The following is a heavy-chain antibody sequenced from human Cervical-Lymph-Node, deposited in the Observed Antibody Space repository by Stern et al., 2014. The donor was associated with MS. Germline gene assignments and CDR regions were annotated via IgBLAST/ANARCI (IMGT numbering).Heavy chain of an antibody. CDR3: ARHQGGIAAN. CDR1: GGSFSTFD. V-gene: IGHV1-69*01. CDR2: ISPMFGVA. D-gene: IGHD6-13*01. J-gene: IGHJ4*02. Sequence: QVQLVQSGPEVKKPESSVKVSCKASGGSFSTFDINWVRQAPGQRLEGLGGISPMFGVANYAQNFQGRVTFTADESTSTVYIELSSLRSEDTAMYYCARHQGGIAANWGQGTLVTVSS.